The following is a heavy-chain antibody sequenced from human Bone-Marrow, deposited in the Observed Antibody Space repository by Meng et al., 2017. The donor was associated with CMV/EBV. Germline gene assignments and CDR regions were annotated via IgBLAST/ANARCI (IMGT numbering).Heavy chain of an antibody. CDR1: GFTFSAHY. J-gene: IGHJ4*02. CDR2: TRNKANSYTT. CDR3: ARAVLESGWRMIDY. Sequence: GFTFSAHYMDCGRQAPGKGLEWVGRTRNKANSYTTEYAASVKGRFTISRDDSKNSLYLQMNSLKTEDTAVYYCARAVLESGWRMIDYWGQGTLVTVSS. V-gene: IGHV3-72*01. D-gene: IGHD6-19*01.